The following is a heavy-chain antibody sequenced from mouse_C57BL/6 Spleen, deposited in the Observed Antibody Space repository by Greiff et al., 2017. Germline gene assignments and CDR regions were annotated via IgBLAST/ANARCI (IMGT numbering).Heavy chain of an antibody. CDR1: GYTFTDYY. D-gene: IGHD2-3*01. V-gene: IGHV1-76*01. J-gene: IGHJ4*01. Sequence: QVQLQQSGAELVRPGASVKLSCKASGYTFTDYYINWVKQRPGQGLEWIARIYPGSGNTYYNEKFKGKATLTAEKSSSTAYMQLSSLTPEDSAVYFCARSQDHLSSPMDYWGQGTSVTVSS. CDR2: IYPGSGNT. CDR3: ARSQDHLSSPMDY.